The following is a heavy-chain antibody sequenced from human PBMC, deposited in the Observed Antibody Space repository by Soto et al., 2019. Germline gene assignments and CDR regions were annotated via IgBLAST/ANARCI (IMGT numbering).Heavy chain of an antibody. J-gene: IGHJ4*02. V-gene: IGHV3-23*01. CDR2: ISGSGGST. CDR3: ARVPSIAAAGTGGDY. CDR1: GFTFSSYA. D-gene: IGHD6-13*01. Sequence: PGGSLRLSCAASGFTFSSYAMSWVRQAPGNGLEWVSAISGSGGSTYYADSVKGRFTISRDNSKNTLYLQMNSLRAEDTAVYYCARVPSIAAAGTGGDYWGQGTLVTVSS.